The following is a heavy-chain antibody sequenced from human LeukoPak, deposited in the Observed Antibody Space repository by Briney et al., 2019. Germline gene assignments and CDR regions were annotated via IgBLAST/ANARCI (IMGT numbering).Heavy chain of an antibody. Sequence: ASVKVSXKAAGYTFTGYYMFWVRQAPGQGLEWMGRINPNSGGTNYAQKFQGRVTTTRDTSISTAYMELGSLRSEDTAVYYCARGRRDDFWSGYPYWGQGTLVTVSS. D-gene: IGHD3-3*01. CDR1: GYTFTGYY. CDR3: ARGRRDDFWSGYPY. J-gene: IGHJ4*02. CDR2: INPNSGGT. V-gene: IGHV1-2*06.